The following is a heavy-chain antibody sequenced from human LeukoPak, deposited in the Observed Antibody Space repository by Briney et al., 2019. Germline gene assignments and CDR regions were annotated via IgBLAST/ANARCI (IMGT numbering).Heavy chain of an antibody. CDR1: GGSISSGGYY. D-gene: IGHD4-17*01. CDR2: IYYSGST. CDR3: ARESTTVTIDY. V-gene: IGHV4-31*03. J-gene: IGHJ4*02. Sequence: SETLSLTCTVSGGSISSGGYYWSWMRQHPGKGLEWIGYIYYSGSTYYNPSLKSRVTISVDTSKNQFSLKLSSVTAADTAVYYCARESTTVTIDYWGQGTLVTVSS.